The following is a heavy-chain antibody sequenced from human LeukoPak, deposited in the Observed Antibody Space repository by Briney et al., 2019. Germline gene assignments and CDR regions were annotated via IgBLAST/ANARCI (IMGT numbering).Heavy chain of an antibody. CDR1: GFTFSSYA. D-gene: IGHD6-19*01. J-gene: IGHJ4*02. CDR2: ISGSGTSA. Sequence: GGSLRLSCAASGFTFSSYAMSWVRQAPGKGLEWVSGISGSGTSAYFADSVKGRFTISRDNSKNTLYLQMNSLRAEDTALYYCARELRIAVAGTKDYWGQGTLVTVSS. V-gene: IGHV3-23*01. CDR3: ARELRIAVAGTKDY.